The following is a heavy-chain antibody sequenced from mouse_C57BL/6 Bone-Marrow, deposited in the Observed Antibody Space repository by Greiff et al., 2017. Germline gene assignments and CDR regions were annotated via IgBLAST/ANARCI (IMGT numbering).Heavy chain of an antibody. CDR3: ARGDTTVVAHWYFDV. CDR2: IDPSDSYT. J-gene: IGHJ1*03. D-gene: IGHD1-1*01. V-gene: IGHV1-50*01. CDR1: GYTFTSYW. Sequence: QVQLKQPGAELVKPGASVKLSCKASGYTFTSYWMQWVKQRPGQGLEWIGEIDPSDSYTNYNQKFKGKATLTVDTSSSTAYMPLSSLTSEDSAVYYCARGDTTVVAHWYFDVWGTGTTVTVSS.